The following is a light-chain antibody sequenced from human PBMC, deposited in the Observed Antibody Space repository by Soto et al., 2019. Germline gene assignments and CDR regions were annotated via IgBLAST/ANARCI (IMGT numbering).Light chain of an antibody. Sequence: DIQMTQSPSTLSASVGDRVTIACRASQSISYWLAWYQQKPGKAPKLLIYPASTLQGGVPSRFSGHGFGIEFTLTISSLQPEDFATYYCQQLRAYPHTFGQGTKLEIK. J-gene: IGKJ2*01. CDR3: QQLRAYPHT. CDR2: PAS. V-gene: IGKV1-5*01. CDR1: QSISYW.